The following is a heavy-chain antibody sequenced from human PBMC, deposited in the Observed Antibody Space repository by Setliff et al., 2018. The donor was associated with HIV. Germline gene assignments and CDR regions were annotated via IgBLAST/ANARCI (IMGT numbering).Heavy chain of an antibody. Sequence: GGSLRLSCAASGFTFSSAWMGWVRQAPAKGLEWVAHIKPDGSSKKYVDSVKGRFTISRDNAKDSLYLQMHSLRAEDTAVYYCVRWGLPYGIDAWGQGTLVTVSS. CDR1: GFTFSSAW. CDR3: VRWGLPYGIDA. J-gene: IGHJ4*02. V-gene: IGHV3-7*01. D-gene: IGHD3-16*01. CDR2: IKPDGSSK.